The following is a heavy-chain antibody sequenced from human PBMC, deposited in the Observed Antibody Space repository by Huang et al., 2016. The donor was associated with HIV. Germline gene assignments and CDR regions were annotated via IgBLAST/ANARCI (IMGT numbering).Heavy chain of an antibody. CDR3: ARGQSEPSQWLASLGNYYYYMDV. Sequence: QLQLQESGPGPVKPSATLSLTCSVSGGSISGSRYYWGWIRQPPGKGLEWIGSIYYRGDSHYRPSRKSRVTVSVDTSKNQFALKLSSVTAADTAVYYCARGQSEPSQWLASLGNYYYYMDVWGKGTTVTVSS. CDR2: IYYRGDS. CDR1: GGSISGSRYY. V-gene: IGHV4-39*01. J-gene: IGHJ6*03. D-gene: IGHD6-19*01.